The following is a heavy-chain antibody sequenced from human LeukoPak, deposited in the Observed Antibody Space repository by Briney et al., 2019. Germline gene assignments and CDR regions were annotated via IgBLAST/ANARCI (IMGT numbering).Heavy chain of an antibody. J-gene: IGHJ4*02. CDR2: IYYSGST. D-gene: IGHD3-22*01. V-gene: IGHV4-31*03. CDR3: ARVDYYDSSGYYFDY. CDR1: GGSISSGGYY. Sequence: PSETLSLTCTVSGGSISSGGYYWSWIRQHPGKGLEWIGYIYYSGSTYYNPSLKSRVTISVDTSKNQFSLKLSSVTAADTAVYYCARVDYYDSSGYYFDYWGQGTLVTVPS.